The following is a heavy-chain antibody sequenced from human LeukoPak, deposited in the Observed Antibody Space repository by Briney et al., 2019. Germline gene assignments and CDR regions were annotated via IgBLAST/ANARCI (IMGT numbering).Heavy chain of an antibody. D-gene: IGHD3-10*01. CDR2: IYYSGTT. V-gene: IGHV4-59*12. CDR3: ARTYYYYGSGSYGLYYFDY. J-gene: IGHJ4*02. Sequence: SETLSLTCTVSGGSISSYYWSWIRQPPGKGLEWIGYIYYSGTTYYNPSLKSRVTISVDTSKNKFSLKLSSVTAADTAVYYCARTYYYYGSGSYGLYYFDYWGQGTLVTVSS. CDR1: GGSISSYY.